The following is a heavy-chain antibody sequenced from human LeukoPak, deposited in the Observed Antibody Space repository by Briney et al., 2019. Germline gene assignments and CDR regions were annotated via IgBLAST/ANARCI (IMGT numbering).Heavy chain of an antibody. V-gene: IGHV3-66*01. D-gene: IGHD1-26*01. CDR2: IYSGGST. Sequence: GGSLRLSCAASEFSVGSNYMTWVRQAPGKGLEWVSLIYSGGSTYYADSVKGRFTISRDNSKNTLYLQMNSLRAEDTALYYCARDKPVGAYYYYYYYMDVWGKGTTVTVSS. CDR3: ARDKPVGAYYYYYYYMDV. J-gene: IGHJ6*03. CDR1: EFSVGSNY.